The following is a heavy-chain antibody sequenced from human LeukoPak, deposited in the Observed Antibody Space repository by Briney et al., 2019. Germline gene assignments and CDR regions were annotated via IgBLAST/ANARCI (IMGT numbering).Heavy chain of an antibody. J-gene: IGHJ5*02. Sequence: SVKVSCKASGGTFSSYAISWVRQAPGQGLEWMGGIIPIFGTANYAQKFQGRVTITADESTSTAYMELSSLRSEDTAVYYRARDSRYNWNDGWFDPWGQGTLVTVSS. CDR1: GGTFSSYA. D-gene: IGHD1-1*01. V-gene: IGHV1-69*13. CDR3: ARDSRYNWNDGWFDP. CDR2: IIPIFGTA.